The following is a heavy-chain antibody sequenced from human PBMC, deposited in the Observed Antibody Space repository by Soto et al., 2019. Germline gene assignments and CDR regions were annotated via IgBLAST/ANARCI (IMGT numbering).Heavy chain of an antibody. CDR3: AREPYGGNLAFDY. D-gene: IGHD4-17*01. CDR2: IYYSGST. CDR1: GGSISSGDYY. Sequence: LSLTCTVSGGSISSGDYYWSWIRQPPGKGLEWIGYIYYSGSTYYNPSLKSRVTIPVDTSKNQFSLKLSSVTAADTAVYYCAREPYGGNLAFDYWGQGTLVTVSS. J-gene: IGHJ4*02. V-gene: IGHV4-30-4*01.